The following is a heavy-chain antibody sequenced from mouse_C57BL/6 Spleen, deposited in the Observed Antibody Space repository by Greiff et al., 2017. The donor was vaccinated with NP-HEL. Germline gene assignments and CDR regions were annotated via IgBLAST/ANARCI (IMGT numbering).Heavy chain of an antibody. J-gene: IGHJ4*01. Sequence: VQLQQSGPGLVQPSQSLSITCTVSGFSLTSYGVHWVRQSPGKGLEWLGVIWSGGSTDSNAAFISRLGICKDNSKSQVFFKMNSQQADDTAINYCARKSGRDYAMDYWGQGTSVTVSS. CDR2: IWSGGST. CDR3: ARKSGRDYAMDY. V-gene: IGHV2-2*01. CDR1: GFSLTSYG.